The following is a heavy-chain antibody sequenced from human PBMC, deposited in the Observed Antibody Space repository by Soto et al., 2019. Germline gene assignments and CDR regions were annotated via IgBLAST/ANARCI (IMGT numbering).Heavy chain of an antibody. CDR3: ARNILGGTTDY. V-gene: IGHV1-3*05. Sequence: QVQLVQSGAEEKKPGASVKVSCKASGFTFTNHAIHWVRQAPGQGLEWMGWINAGKGDTKYPQRFQGRVTITRDTSASTAYMELSSLRSEDTAVHYCARNILGGTTDYWGPGTLVTVSS. CDR2: INAGKGDT. J-gene: IGHJ4*02. D-gene: IGHD1-7*01. CDR1: GFTFTNHA.